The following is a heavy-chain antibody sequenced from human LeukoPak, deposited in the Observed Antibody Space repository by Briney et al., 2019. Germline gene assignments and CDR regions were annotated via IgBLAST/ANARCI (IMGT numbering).Heavy chain of an antibody. CDR1: GFTFSSYA. D-gene: IGHD3-3*01. CDR3: AKDPRRIRITIFGVVIDY. Sequence: GGSLRLSCAASGFTFSSYAMSWVRQAPGKGLEWVSAISGSGGSTYYADSVKGRFTISRDNSKNTLYLQMNSLRAEDTAVYYCAKDPRRIRITIFGVVIDYWGQGTLVTVSS. V-gene: IGHV3-23*01. J-gene: IGHJ4*02. CDR2: ISGSGGST.